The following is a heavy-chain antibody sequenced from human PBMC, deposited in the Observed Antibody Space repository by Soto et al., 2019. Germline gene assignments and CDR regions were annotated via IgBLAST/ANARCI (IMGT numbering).Heavy chain of an antibody. CDR2: FNPNSGDT. D-gene: IGHD6-19*01. CDR1: GYTFTAYS. CDR3: AREASAVISLDY. Sequence: ASVKVSCKASGYTFTAYSMHWVRQAPGQGLEWVGWFNPNSGDTIYAQKFQGRVTLTRDTSIGTAYMELYSLTSDDTAVYYCAREASAVISLDYWGQGTLVTGSS. V-gene: IGHV1-2*02. J-gene: IGHJ4*02.